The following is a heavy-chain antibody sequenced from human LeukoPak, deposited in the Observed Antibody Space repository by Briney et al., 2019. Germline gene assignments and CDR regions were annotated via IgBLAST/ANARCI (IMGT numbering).Heavy chain of an antibody. CDR3: ARLRGNYVGYYYYHMDV. V-gene: IGHV4-39*01. CDR1: GGSISSSSYY. CDR2: IYYSGSP. J-gene: IGHJ6*03. Sequence: SETLSLTCTVSGGSISSSSYYWGWIRQPPGKGLEWIGSIYYSGSPYYNPSLNSRLTISVDTSKNQFSPKLSSVTAADTAVYYCARLRGNYVGYYYYHMDVWGKGTTVTVSS. D-gene: IGHD4-11*01.